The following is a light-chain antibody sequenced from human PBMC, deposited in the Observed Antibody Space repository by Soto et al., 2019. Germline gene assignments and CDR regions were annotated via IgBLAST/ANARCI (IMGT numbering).Light chain of an antibody. CDR2: GAS. V-gene: IGKV3-15*01. J-gene: IGKJ3*01. CDR3: QQYNNWTRT. CDR1: QSVSSN. Sequence: ETVMTQSPATLSVSPGERATLSCRASQSVSSNLAWYQQKAGQAPRLLMYGASTRATGVPARFSGSGSGTEFTLTITSLQSEDFAVYYCQQYNNWTRTFGHGTKVDIK.